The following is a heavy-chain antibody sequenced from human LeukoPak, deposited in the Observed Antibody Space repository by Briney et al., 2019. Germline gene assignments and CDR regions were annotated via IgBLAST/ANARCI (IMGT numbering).Heavy chain of an antibody. D-gene: IGHD2-2*01. CDR3: ASSIGYCSSTSCPNWFDP. Sequence: GDSLRISCKGSGYSFTSYWISWVRQTPGKGLEWMGRIDPSDSYTNYSPSFQGHVTISADKSISTAYLQWSSLKASDTAMYYCASSIGYCSSTSCPNWFDPWGQGTLVTVSS. J-gene: IGHJ5*02. CDR1: GYSFTSYW. V-gene: IGHV5-10-1*01. CDR2: IDPSDSYT.